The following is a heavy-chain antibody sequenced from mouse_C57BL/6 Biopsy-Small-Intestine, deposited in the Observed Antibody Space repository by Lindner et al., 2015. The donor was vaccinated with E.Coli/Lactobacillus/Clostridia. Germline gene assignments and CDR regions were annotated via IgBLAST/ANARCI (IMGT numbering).Heavy chain of an antibody. J-gene: IGHJ2*01. CDR2: IYPGDGDT. D-gene: IGHD4-1*02. V-gene: IGHV1-80*01. CDR1: GYAFSSYW. Sequence: VQLQESGAELVKPGASVKISCKASGYAFSSYWMNWVKQRPGKGLEWIGQIYPGDGDTNYNGKFKGKATLTADKSSSTAYMQLSGLTSEDSAVYFCARSGQLGKGFFDYWGQGTTLTVSS. CDR3: ARSGQLGKGFFDY.